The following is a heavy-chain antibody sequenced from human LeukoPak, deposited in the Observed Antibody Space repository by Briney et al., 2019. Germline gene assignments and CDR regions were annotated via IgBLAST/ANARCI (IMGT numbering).Heavy chain of an antibody. Sequence: SETLSLTCAVSGGSVSSDNWWSWVRQPPGKGLEWTGEIHHSGNTNYSPSFKSRVTISLDKSRNQFSLKLNSVTAADTAVYYCAKAGVWLPAVWGQGTLVTVSS. CDR3: AKAGVWLPAV. CDR2: IHHSGNT. CDR1: GGSVSSDNW. D-gene: IGHD3-9*01. J-gene: IGHJ4*02. V-gene: IGHV4-4*02.